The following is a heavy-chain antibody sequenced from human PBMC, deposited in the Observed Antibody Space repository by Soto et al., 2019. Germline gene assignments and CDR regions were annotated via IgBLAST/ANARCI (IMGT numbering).Heavy chain of an antibody. V-gene: IGHV3-49*04. Sequence: GGSLRLSCTASGFTFGDYAMSWVRQAPGKGLEWVGFIRSKAYGGTTEYAASVKGRFTISRDDSKSIAYLQMNSLKTEDTAVYYCTRDHVLIWFGAFYGMDFWGQGTTVNVSS. CDR1: GFTFGDYA. D-gene: IGHD3-10*01. CDR3: TRDHVLIWFGAFYGMDF. CDR2: IRSKAYGGTT. J-gene: IGHJ6*02.